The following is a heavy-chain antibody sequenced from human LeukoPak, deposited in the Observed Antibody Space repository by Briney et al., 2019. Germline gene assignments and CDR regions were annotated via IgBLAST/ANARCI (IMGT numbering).Heavy chain of an antibody. J-gene: IGHJ4*02. CDR2: IIPIFGTA. CDR3: ARPDYYDSSGYYRY. CDR1: GGTFSSYA. D-gene: IGHD3-22*01. Sequence: ASVKVSCKASGGTFSSYAISWARQAPGQGLEWMGGIIPIFGTANYAQKFQGRVTITADESTSTAYMELSSLRSEDTAVYYCARPDYYDSSGYYRYWGQGTLVTVSS. V-gene: IGHV1-69*13.